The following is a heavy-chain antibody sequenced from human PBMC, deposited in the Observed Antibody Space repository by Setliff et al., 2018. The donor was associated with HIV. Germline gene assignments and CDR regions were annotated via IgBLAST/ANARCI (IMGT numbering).Heavy chain of an antibody. CDR1: GGSISSSSYF. V-gene: IGHV4-31*03. CDR2: ISYSGTT. CDR3: ARVHQKVAAYYYYYVDV. J-gene: IGHJ6*03. Sequence: SETLSLTCTVSGGSISSSSYFWGWIRQPPGKGLEWIGYISYSGTTYYNPSLKSRITMSLDTSKSHFSLNLSSVTAADTAVYYCARVHQKVAAYYYYYVDVWGKGTSVTVSS. D-gene: IGHD2-15*01.